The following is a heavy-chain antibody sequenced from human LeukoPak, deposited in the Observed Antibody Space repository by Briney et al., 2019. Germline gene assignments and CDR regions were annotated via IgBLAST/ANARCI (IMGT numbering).Heavy chain of an antibody. V-gene: IGHV4-59*08. CDR3: ARHAAFAEYQSHLTHFDY. J-gene: IGHJ4*02. CDR1: GGSISSYY. D-gene: IGHD2-2*01. Sequence: SETLTLTCTVSGGSISSYYWSWIRQPPEKRLEWIGYIYHSGSTNYNSSLKSRVTISVDTSKNQFSLKLSSVTAADTAVYYCARHAAFAEYQSHLTHFDYWGQGTLVTVSS. CDR2: IYHSGST.